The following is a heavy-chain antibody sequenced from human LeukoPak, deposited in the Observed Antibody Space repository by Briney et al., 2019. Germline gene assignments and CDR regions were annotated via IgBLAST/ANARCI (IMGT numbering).Heavy chain of an antibody. CDR1: GFTLNNYA. CDR3: AGSSRELVGYAPWELMPPFDY. J-gene: IGHJ4*02. D-gene: IGHD2-8*01. Sequence: PGGSLRLSCAASGFTLNNYAMSWVRQAPGKGLEWVSATSSSDAGTYHADSVRGRFTISRDNSKNTLYLQMNSLRAEDAAVYYCAGSSRELVGYAPWELMPPFDYWGQGTLVTVSS. CDR2: TSSSDAGT. V-gene: IGHV3-23*01.